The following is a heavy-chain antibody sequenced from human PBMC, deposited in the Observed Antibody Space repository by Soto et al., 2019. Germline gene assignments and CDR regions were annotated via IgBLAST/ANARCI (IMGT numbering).Heavy chain of an antibody. Sequence: SETLSLTCSVSGGSISSSSYFWGWIRQPPGKGLEWIGSIYYSGSIYYNPSLKNRVTVSVDTSKNQFSLKLSSVTAADTAVYYCARVPDRWGQGTLVTVSS. CDR3: ARVPDR. CDR2: IYYSGSI. CDR1: GGSISSSSYF. J-gene: IGHJ5*02. D-gene: IGHD2-2*01. V-gene: IGHV4-39*01.